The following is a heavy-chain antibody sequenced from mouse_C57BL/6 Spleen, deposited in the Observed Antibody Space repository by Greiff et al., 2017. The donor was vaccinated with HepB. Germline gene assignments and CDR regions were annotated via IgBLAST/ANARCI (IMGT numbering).Heavy chain of an antibody. CDR2: IDPNSGGT. CDR3: ARQETAQAFYYYAMDY. J-gene: IGHJ4*01. CDR1: GYTFTSYW. V-gene: IGHV1-72*01. Sequence: QVQLQQPGAELVKPGASVKLSCKASGYTFTSYWMHWVKQRPGRGLEWIGRIDPNSGGTKYNEKFKSKATLTVDKPSSTAYMQLSSLTSEDSAVYYCARQETAQAFYYYAMDYWGQGTSVTVSS. D-gene: IGHD3-2*02.